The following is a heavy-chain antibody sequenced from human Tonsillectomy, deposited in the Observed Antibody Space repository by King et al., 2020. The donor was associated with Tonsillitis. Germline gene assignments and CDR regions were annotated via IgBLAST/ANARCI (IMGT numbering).Heavy chain of an antibody. Sequence: QLQESGPGLVKPSETLSLTCTVSGDSISSYYWSWIRQPPGKGLEWSGYIHYSGSANYNPSLKSRVTMSVDTSKSQFSLKLSSVTAADTAVYFCARTSNGWYVFDHWGQGTLVTVSS. J-gene: IGHJ4*02. CDR1: GDSISSYY. CDR2: IHYSGSA. CDR3: ARTSNGWYVFDH. D-gene: IGHD6-19*01. V-gene: IGHV4-59*01.